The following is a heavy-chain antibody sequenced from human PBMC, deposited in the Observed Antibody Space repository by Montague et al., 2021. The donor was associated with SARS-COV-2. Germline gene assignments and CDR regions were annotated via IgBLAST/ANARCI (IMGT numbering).Heavy chain of an antibody. CDR1: GDSVASNTAA. CDR3: ARDSRNWYGPIGFDI. CDR2: TFYRPKWYN. D-gene: IGHD6-13*01. J-gene: IGHJ3*02. V-gene: IGHV6-1*01. Sequence: CAISGDSVASNTAAWNWNRQSPSRGLVWLGRTFYRPKWYNEFAESVKSRISINADTSKNEVSLQLKYVTPEDTAMYYCARDSRNWYGPIGFDIWGQGTVVTVS.